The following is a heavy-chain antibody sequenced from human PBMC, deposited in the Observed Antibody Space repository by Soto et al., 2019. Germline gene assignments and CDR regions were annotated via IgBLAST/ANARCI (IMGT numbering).Heavy chain of an antibody. CDR2: IIPIFGNT. CDR1: GGTFSSYA. J-gene: IGHJ6*02. D-gene: IGHD3-10*01. CDR3: ARKSGLYYYYGMDV. Sequence: ASVKVSFKASGGTFSSYAISWVRQAPGQGLEWMGGIIPIFGNTGYAQKFQGRVTMTRNTSISTAYMELSSLRSEDTAVYYCARKSGLYYYYGMDVWGQGTTVTVSS. V-gene: IGHV1-8*02.